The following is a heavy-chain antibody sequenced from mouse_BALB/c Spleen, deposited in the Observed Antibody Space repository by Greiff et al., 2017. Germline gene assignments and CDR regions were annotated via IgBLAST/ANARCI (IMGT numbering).Heavy chain of an antibody. CDR3: ARHGGCNSPMDY. CDR1: GFTFSSYA. V-gene: IGHV5-9-3*01. Sequence: LVVESGGGLVKPGGSLKLSCAASGFTFSSYAMSWVRQTPEKRLEWVATISSGGSYTYYPDSVKGRFTISRDNAKNTLYLQMSSLRSEDTAMYYCARHGGCNSPMDYWGQGTSVTVSS. J-gene: IGHJ4*01. CDR2: ISSGGSYT. D-gene: IGHD2-1*01.